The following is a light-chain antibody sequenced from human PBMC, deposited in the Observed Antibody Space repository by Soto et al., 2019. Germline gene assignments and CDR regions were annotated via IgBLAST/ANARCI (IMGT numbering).Light chain of an antibody. CDR1: SYNIGNNY. CDR2: DNN. CDR3: GTWDSSLSAGV. Sequence: QSVLTQPPSVSAAPGQKVTISCSGSSYNIGNNYVSWYQQLPGTAPKLLTYDNNKRPSGIPDRFSGSKSGTSATLDITGLQTGDEADYYCGTWDSSLSAGVFGGGTKVTVL. J-gene: IGLJ2*01. V-gene: IGLV1-51*01.